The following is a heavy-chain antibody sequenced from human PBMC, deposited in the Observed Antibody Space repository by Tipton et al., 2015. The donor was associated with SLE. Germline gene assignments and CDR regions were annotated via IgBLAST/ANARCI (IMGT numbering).Heavy chain of an antibody. V-gene: IGHV4-59*12. CDR3: ARLSGYSYGPFDY. D-gene: IGHD5-18*01. J-gene: IGHJ4*02. CDR1: GGSISSYY. Sequence: GLVKPSETLSLTCTVSGGSISSYYWSWIRRPPGKGLEWIGYIYYSGSTYYNPSLKSRVTISVDTSKNQFSLKLSSVTAADTAVYYCARLSGYSYGPFDYWGQGTLVTVSS. CDR2: IYYSGST.